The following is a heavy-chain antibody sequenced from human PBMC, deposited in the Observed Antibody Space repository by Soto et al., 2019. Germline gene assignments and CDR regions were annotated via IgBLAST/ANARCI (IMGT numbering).Heavy chain of an antibody. V-gene: IGHV4-34*01. CDR3: ARGGNGSYPFDY. CDR2: INHSGGT. CDR1: GGSFSGYY. Sequence: SETLSLTCAVYGGSFSGYYWSWIRQPPGKGLEWIGEINHSGGTNYNPSLKSRVTISVDTSKNQFSLKLSSVTAADTAVYYCARGGNGSYPFDYWGQGTLVTVSS. D-gene: IGHD1-26*01. J-gene: IGHJ4*02.